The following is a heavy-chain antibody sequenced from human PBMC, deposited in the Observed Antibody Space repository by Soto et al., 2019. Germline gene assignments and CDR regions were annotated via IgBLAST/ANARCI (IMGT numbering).Heavy chain of an antibody. J-gene: IGHJ3*02. D-gene: IGHD3-22*01. CDR3: ARATYYYDSSGYWSFRAFDI. CDR1: GYTFTRYN. V-gene: IGHV1-8*01. CDR2: MNPNSGDT. Sequence: ASVKVSCKACGYTFTRYNINWVRQATGQGLEWMGWMNPNSGDTGYAQKFQGRVTMTRNTSISTAYMELSSLRSEDTAVYYCARATYYYDSSGYWSFRAFDIWGQGTMVTVSS.